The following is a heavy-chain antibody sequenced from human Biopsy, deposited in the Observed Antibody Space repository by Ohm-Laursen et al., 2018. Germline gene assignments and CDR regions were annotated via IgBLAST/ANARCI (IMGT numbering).Heavy chain of an antibody. CDR1: GYIFSTYD. D-gene: IGHD6-6*01. V-gene: IGHV1-8*01. J-gene: IGHJ5*02. CDR2: MIPSSGTT. Sequence: ASVKASCKASGYIFSTYDVNWVRQAPGQGLEWMGGMIPSSGTTAFAQRFQGRVTLTMNTSISTAYMELSGLRSEDTAVYFLPGGNARRVSIFEASIYWFDTWGQGTLVTVSS. CDR3: PGGNARRVSIFEASIYWFDT.